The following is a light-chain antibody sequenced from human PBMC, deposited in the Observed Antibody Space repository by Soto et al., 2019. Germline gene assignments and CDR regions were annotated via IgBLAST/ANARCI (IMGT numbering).Light chain of an antibody. CDR1: QSVNDY. Sequence: DSQMTLSPSTLSASVGDRVTITCGASQSVNDYLAWYRQKPGKAPNLLIYRASNLEIGVPSRFSGSGSGTEFTLTISSLQPDDFATYYCQQNNRYPWTFGQGTKVDIK. CDR2: RAS. J-gene: IGKJ1*01. V-gene: IGKV1-5*03. CDR3: QQNNRYPWT.